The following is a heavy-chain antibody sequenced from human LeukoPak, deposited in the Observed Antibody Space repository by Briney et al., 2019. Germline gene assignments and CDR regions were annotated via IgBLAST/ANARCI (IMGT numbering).Heavy chain of an antibody. CDR2: ITESGNT. D-gene: IGHD6-19*01. Sequence: SETLSLTCAVFGGSFSGYYWSWIRQPPGKGLEWIGEITESGNTNYNPSLKSRVTISVDTSKNKFSLKMRSVTSADTAVYYCARVRAVAGTPPDYWGQGILVTVSS. CDR3: ARVRAVAGTPPDY. J-gene: IGHJ4*02. CDR1: GGSFSGYY. V-gene: IGHV4-34*01.